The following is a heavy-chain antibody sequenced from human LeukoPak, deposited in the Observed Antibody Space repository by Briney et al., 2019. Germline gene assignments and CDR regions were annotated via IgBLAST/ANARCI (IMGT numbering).Heavy chain of an antibody. V-gene: IGHV4-59*08. D-gene: IGHD3-9*01. CDR2: IHSSAGT. J-gene: IGHJ4*02. CDR1: GGSISRDY. CDR3: QRFSADIFDY. Sequence: SETLSLTCTVSGGSISRDYWSWIRQPPGKGLEWIGYIHSSAGTNYNPSLKSRVTMSVDASKNQFSLKLSSVTAPDTAMYYCQRFSADIFDYWGQGTLVTVSS.